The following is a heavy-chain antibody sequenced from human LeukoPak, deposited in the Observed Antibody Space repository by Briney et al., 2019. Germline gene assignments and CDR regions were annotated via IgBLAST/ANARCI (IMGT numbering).Heavy chain of an antibody. CDR3: AKDRYSSGWYSDFDY. Sequence: GGSLRLSCAASGFTFSNYAMHWVRQAPGKGLEWVAVISDDGSNKYYGDSVKGRFTISRGNSKNMVYLQMNSLRAEDTAVYYCAKDRYSSGWYSDFDYWGQGTLVTVSS. CDR1: GFTFSNYA. J-gene: IGHJ4*02. D-gene: IGHD6-19*01. CDR2: ISDDGSNK. V-gene: IGHV3-30*18.